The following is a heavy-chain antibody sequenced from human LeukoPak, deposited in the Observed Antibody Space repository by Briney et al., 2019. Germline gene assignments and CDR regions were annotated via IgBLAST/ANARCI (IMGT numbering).Heavy chain of an antibody. CDR1: NASINNYY. CDR3: ARDRRGSYPNWFDP. J-gene: IGHJ5*02. V-gene: IGHV4-4*07. D-gene: IGHD1-26*01. CDR2: IYTSGST. Sequence: PSETLSLTCTVSNASINNYYWSWIRQPAGKGLEWIARIYTSGSTKYNPSLKSRVTVSVDTSRNQFSLKLSSVTAADTAVYYCARDRRGSYPNWFDPWGQGTLVTVSS.